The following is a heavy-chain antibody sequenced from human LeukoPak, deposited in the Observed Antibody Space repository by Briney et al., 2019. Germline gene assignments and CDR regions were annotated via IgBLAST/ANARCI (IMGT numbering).Heavy chain of an antibody. J-gene: IGHJ5*02. Sequence: GGSLRLSCAASGFTFSSYAMSCVRQAPEKGLEWVSAISGSGCSTYYAYAVKVRSTISRHNYKTTLYLQMTSLRAEDTSVSSCANPGGTPKYNWFDPWGQGTLVTVSS. D-gene: IGHD1-1*01. V-gene: IGHV3-23*01. CDR1: GFTFSSYA. CDR3: ANPGGTPKYNWFDP. CDR2: ISGSGCST.